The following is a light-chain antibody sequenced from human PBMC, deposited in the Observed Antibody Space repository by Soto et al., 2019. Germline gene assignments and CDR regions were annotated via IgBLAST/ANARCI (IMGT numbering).Light chain of an antibody. J-gene: IGKJ1*01. CDR1: QSLQHNNGNTL. Sequence: EIVMTQSPLSLTVTPGEPASISCKSSQSLQHNNGNTLLDWYMQKPGQSPQLLIYLASRRAPGAPDRVSGSGSGTDFTLRISTAEADDAAIYYCMQALQTPRTFGQGTKLEI. V-gene: IGKV2-28*01. CDR3: MQALQTPRT. CDR2: LAS.